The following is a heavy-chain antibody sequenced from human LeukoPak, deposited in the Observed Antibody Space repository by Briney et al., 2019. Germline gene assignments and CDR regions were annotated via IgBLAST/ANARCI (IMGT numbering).Heavy chain of an antibody. D-gene: IGHD3-10*01. CDR1: GYTFTSYG. J-gene: IGHJ6*02. V-gene: IGHV1-18*01. CDR2: ISAYNGNT. CDR3: ARSFSGEPYYYYYGMDV. Sequence: ASVKVSCKASGYTFTSYGISWVRQAPGQGLEWMGWISAYNGNTNYAQKLQGRVTMTTDTSTSTAYMELRSLRSDDTAVYYCARSFSGEPYYYYYGMDVWGQGTTVTVSS.